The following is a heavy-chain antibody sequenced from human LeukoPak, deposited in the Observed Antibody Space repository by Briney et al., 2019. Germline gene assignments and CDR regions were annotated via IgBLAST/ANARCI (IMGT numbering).Heavy chain of an antibody. Sequence: GASVKVSCMASGGTFSSYAISWVRQAPGQGLEWMGGIIPIFGTANYAQKFQGRVTITADESTSTAYMELSSLSSEDTAVYYCTREYYYDSSGYFVYFDYWGQGTLVTVSS. J-gene: IGHJ4*02. CDR3: TREYYYDSSGYFVYFDY. CDR1: GGTFSSYA. CDR2: IIPIFGTA. V-gene: IGHV1-69*13. D-gene: IGHD3-22*01.